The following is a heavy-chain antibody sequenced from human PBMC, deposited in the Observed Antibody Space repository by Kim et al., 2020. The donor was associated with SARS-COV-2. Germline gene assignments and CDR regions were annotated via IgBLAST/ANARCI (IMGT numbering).Heavy chain of an antibody. V-gene: IGHV3-30*04. D-gene: IGHD3-10*01. Sequence: GGSLRLSCAASGFTFSSYSMRWVRQAPGKGLEWVADIRNDGSNKYYADSVKGRFTISRDNAKNTLYLQMNSLRAEDTAVYYCARDRRVTLWGGVTPGAFDIWGQGTMVTVSS. CDR1: GFTFSSYS. CDR2: IRNDGSNK. J-gene: IGHJ3*02. CDR3: ARDRRVTLWGGVTPGAFDI.